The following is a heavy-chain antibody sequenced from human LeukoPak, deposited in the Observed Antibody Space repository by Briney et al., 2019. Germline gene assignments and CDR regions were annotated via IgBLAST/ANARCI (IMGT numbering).Heavy chain of an antibody. V-gene: IGHV4-34*01. CDR3: AGAATTALTYFDY. CDR1: GGSFSGYY. D-gene: IGHD4-17*01. CDR2: INHSGST. J-gene: IGHJ4*02. Sequence: PSETLSLTCAVYGGSFSGYYWSWIRQPPGKGLEWIGEINHSGSTNYNPSLKSRVTISVDTSKNQFSLKLSSVTAADTAVYYCAGAATTALTYFDYWGQGTLVTVSS.